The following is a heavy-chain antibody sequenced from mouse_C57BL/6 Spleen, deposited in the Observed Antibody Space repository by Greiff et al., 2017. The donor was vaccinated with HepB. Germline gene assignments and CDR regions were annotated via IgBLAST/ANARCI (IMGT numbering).Heavy chain of an antibody. J-gene: IGHJ3*01. Sequence: EVHLVESGGGLVKPGGSLKLSCAASGFTFSSYAMSWVRQTPEKRLEWVATISDGGSYTYYPDNVKGRFTISRDNAKNNLYLQMSHLKSEDTAMYYCAREYYSNYGWFAYWGQGTLVTVSA. CDR3: AREYYSNYGWFAY. V-gene: IGHV5-4*01. CDR2: ISDGGSYT. CDR1: GFTFSSYA. D-gene: IGHD2-5*01.